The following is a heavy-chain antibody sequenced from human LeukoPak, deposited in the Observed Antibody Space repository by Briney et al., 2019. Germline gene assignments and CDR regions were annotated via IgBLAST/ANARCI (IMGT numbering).Heavy chain of an antibody. J-gene: IGHJ3*02. CDR1: GFIFDDYA. CDR2: ISWNSGGM. V-gene: IGHV3-9*01. CDR3: ARDLPPDAFDI. Sequence: GGSLRLSCAASGFIFDDYAMHWVRLAPGKGLEWVSGISWNSGGMVYVDSVKGRFTISRDNAKNSLYLQMNSLRAEDTAVYYCARDLPPDAFDIWGQGTMVTVSS.